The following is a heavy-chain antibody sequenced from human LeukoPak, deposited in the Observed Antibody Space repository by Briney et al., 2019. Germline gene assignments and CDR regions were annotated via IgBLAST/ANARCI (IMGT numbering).Heavy chain of an antibody. CDR2: IYSGGST. Sequence: PGRSLRLSCAASGFTFSSYAMHWVRQAPGKGLEWVSVIYSGGSTYYADSVKGRFTISRDNSKNTLYLQMNSLRAEDTAVYYCARVEPVDILTGALDYWGQGTLVTVSS. CDR1: GFTFSSYA. J-gene: IGHJ4*02. V-gene: IGHV3-NL1*01. CDR3: ARVEPVDILTGALDY. D-gene: IGHD3-9*01.